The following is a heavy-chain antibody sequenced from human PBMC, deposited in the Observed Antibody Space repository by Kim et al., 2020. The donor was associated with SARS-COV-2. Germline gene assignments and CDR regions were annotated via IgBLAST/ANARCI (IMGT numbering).Heavy chain of an antibody. J-gene: IGHJ6*02. Sequence: GGSLRLSCAASGFTFSSYWMSWVRQAPGKGLEWVANIKQDGSEKYYVDSVKGRFTISRDNAKNSLYLQMNSLRAEDTAVYYCARESNAAYYDFWSGSEDYGMDVWGQGTTVTVSS. CDR3: ARESNAAYYDFWSGSEDYGMDV. CDR2: IKQDGSEK. V-gene: IGHV3-7*03. CDR1: GFTFSSYW. D-gene: IGHD3-3*01.